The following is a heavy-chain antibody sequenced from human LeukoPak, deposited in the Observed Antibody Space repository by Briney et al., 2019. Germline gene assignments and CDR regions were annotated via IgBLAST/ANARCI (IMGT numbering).Heavy chain of an antibody. D-gene: IGHD1-26*01. J-gene: IGHJ4*02. V-gene: IGHV4-34*01. CDR3: ARRGIVGASKRSLGLVDY. CDR2: INHSGST. Sequence: SETLSLTCAVYVGSFIGYYWCWIRPPPGKGLEWIGEINHSGSTNYNPSLKSRVTISVDTTKNQFSLKLSSVTAADTAVYYCARRGIVGASKRSLGLVDYWGQGTLVTVSS. CDR1: VGSFIGYY.